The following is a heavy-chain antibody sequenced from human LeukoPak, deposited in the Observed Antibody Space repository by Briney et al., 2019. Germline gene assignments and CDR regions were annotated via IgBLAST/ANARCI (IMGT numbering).Heavy chain of an antibody. Sequence: PGGSLRLSCTASGFPFSDHYIDWVRQAPGKGLEWVGRSRPKANDYTTDFAASVRGRFTTSRDDSKNLLYLQMNSLKSEDTAVYYCTRVLSIVGATIIDYWGQGTLVTVSS. J-gene: IGHJ4*02. V-gene: IGHV3-72*01. CDR1: GFPFSDHY. D-gene: IGHD1-26*01. CDR3: TRVLSIVGATIIDY. CDR2: SRPKANDYTT.